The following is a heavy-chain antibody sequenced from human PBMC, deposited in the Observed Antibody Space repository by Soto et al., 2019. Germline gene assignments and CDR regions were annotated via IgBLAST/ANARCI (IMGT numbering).Heavy chain of an antibody. D-gene: IGHD1-1*01. V-gene: IGHV1-8*01. CDR3: ASGAVGASTVADLMNPSTHHNTIDV. CDR1: GHTFSNYD. J-gene: IGHJ6*02. Sequence: GASVKVSCKASGHTFSNYDINWVRQAPGQGLEWMGWINHNKGDTASAQKFQGRVTMSWNTSINTAYLELTGLTSEDTAVYHCASGAVGASTVADLMNPSTHHNTIDVWGPGTTLSVS. CDR2: INHNKGDT.